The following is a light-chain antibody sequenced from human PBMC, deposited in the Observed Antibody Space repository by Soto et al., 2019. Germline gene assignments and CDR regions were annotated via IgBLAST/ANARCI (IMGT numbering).Light chain of an antibody. CDR1: QNIGNNY. Sequence: EIVLTQSPGTLSLSPGEGATLSCRASQNIGNNYLAWYQQKPGQAPRLLIYGASSRATGIPDRFSGSGSGTDFTLTIRRLEPEDCAVYYCQQYGSSPRTFGPGTKVDFK. J-gene: IGKJ3*01. V-gene: IGKV3-20*01. CDR3: QQYGSSPRT. CDR2: GAS.